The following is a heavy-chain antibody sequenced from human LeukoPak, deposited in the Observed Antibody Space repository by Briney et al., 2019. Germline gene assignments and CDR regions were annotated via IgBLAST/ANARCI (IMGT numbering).Heavy chain of an antibody. Sequence: SETLSLTCTVSGGSISGYIWSWIRQPPGKGLEWIAYIYDNGNTNYNPFLKSRVTIALDTSKNQFSLRLNSVTAADTAVYYCAREGASWGFTWGQGTLVTVSS. D-gene: IGHD2-2*01. J-gene: IGHJ5*02. CDR2: IYDNGNT. CDR3: AREGASWGFT. V-gene: IGHV4-59*12. CDR1: GGSISGYI.